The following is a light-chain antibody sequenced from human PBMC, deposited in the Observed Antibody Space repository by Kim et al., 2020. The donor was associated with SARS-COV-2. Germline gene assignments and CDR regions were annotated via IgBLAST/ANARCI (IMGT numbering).Light chain of an antibody. V-gene: IGKV1-33*01. Sequence: DIQMTQSPSSLSASVGDRVTITCQASQDISNYLNWYQQKPGKAPKLLIYDASNLETVFPSRFSGSGSGTDFTFTISNLQPEDIATYYCQQYDKLQITYGQATRRVIK. CDR1: QDISNY. CDR2: DAS. J-gene: IGKJ5*01. CDR3: QQYDKLQIT.